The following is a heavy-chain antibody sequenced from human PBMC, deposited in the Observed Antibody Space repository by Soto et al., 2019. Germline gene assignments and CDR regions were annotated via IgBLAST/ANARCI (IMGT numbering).Heavy chain of an antibody. Sequence: EVQLVQSGGGSVQPGGSLRLSCAASGFTFTNYWMHWVRQVPGKGLVWVSRIDGVGTGTSYSDSVRGRFTISRDNAENTLYLQMNSLRAEDTAVYYCATVFVYWGPGTLVTVSS. CDR3: ATVFVY. CDR1: GFTFTNYW. V-gene: IGHV3-74*01. D-gene: IGHD1-20*01. CDR2: IDGVGTGT. J-gene: IGHJ4*02.